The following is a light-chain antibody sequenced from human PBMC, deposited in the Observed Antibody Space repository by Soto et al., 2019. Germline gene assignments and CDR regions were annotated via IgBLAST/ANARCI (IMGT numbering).Light chain of an antibody. CDR2: EVS. CDR1: SIDVGGYNY. V-gene: IGLV2-8*01. J-gene: IGLJ2*01. Sequence: QSALTQPPSASGSPGQSVTISCTGTSIDVGGYNYVFWYQQHPGKAPKLMIYEVSQRPSGVPDRVSGSKSGNTASLTVSVLQADYEADYYCSSYAGSNHVIFGGGPKLTVL. CDR3: SSYAGSNHVI.